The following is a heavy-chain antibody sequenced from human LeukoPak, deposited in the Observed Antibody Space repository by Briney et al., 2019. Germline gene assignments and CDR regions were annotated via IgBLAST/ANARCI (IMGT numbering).Heavy chain of an antibody. CDR2: ISGSGVST. Sequence: GGSLRLSCAASGFTFSSYAMSWVRQAPGEGLKWVSAISGSGVSTYYADSVKGRFTISRDNSKNTLYLQMNSLRAEDTAVYYRAKGKGRVDYWGQGTLVTVSS. D-gene: IGHD5-24*01. J-gene: IGHJ4*02. CDR3: AKGKGRVDY. CDR1: GFTFSSYA. V-gene: IGHV3-23*01.